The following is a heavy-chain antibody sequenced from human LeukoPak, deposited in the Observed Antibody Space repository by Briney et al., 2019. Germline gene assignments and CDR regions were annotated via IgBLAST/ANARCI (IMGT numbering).Heavy chain of an antibody. V-gene: IGHV4-4*02. Sequence: SETLSLTCSVSGNDISSSNWWTWVRQPPQKGLEWIGEVYHSGSMNYNPSLKSRIYMSVDKSQNRFSLRLTSVTAADTAVYFCARVSGSGLYFKSFDPWGQGTLVIVSS. CDR2: VYHSGSM. D-gene: IGHD3-10*01. CDR3: ARVSGSGLYFKSFDP. CDR1: GNDISSSNW. J-gene: IGHJ5*01.